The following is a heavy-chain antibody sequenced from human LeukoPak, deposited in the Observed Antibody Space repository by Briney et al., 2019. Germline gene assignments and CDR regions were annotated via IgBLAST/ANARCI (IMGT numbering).Heavy chain of an antibody. D-gene: IGHD5-24*01. Sequence: PGGSLRLSCAASGFTFSNAWMSWVRQAPGKGLEWVGRIKSKTDGGTTDYAAPVKGRFTISRDDSKNTLYLQMNSLKTEDTAVYYCTTDLEMATIRVAFDIWGQGTMVTVSS. V-gene: IGHV3-15*01. CDR1: GFTFSNAW. CDR3: TTDLEMATIRVAFDI. J-gene: IGHJ3*02. CDR2: IKSKTDGGTT.